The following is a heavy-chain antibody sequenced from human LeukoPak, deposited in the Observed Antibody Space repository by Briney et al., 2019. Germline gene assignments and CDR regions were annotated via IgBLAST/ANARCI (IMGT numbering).Heavy chain of an antibody. CDR1: SGSISTSNYY. Sequence: SETLSLTCTVSSGSISTSNYYWGWVRQPPGKALEWIGNIFYSGSTYYNPSLKSRVTISLDASNKQFSLRLSSVTAADTAVYYCARGSHPVTGTLGGYFDPWGQGTLVTVSS. J-gene: IGHJ4*02. D-gene: IGHD6-19*01. V-gene: IGHV4-39*02. CDR3: ARGSHPVTGTLGGYFDP. CDR2: IFYSGST.